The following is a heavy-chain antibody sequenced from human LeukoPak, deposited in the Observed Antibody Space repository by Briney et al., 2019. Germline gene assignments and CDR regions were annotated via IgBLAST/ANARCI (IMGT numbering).Heavy chain of an antibody. CDR2: ISSSSSYI. Sequence: GGSLRLSCAASGFTFSSYSMNWVRQAPGKGLEWVSSISSSSSYIYYADSVKGRFTISRDNAKNSLYLQMNSLRAEDAAVYYCARASDNVSYYFDYWGQGTLVTVSS. CDR3: ARASDNVSYYFDY. D-gene: IGHD1-14*01. J-gene: IGHJ4*02. V-gene: IGHV3-21*01. CDR1: GFTFSSYS.